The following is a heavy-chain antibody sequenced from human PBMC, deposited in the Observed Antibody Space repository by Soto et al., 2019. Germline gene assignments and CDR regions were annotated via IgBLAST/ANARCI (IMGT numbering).Heavy chain of an antibody. CDR3: ARERGGSIIVGVTGTFDV. J-gene: IGHJ3*01. CDR2: IIAILGKA. CDR1: GGTFSSYA. V-gene: IGHV1-69*01. Sequence: QVQLVQSGAEVQKPGSSVKVSCKASGGTFSSYAISWVRQAPGQGLEWMGGIIAILGKANYAEKFQGRVTITADESTRTAYVAVSRVRSEDTAVYYCARERGGSIIVGVTGTFDVWGQGTLVTVSS. D-gene: IGHD2-21*01.